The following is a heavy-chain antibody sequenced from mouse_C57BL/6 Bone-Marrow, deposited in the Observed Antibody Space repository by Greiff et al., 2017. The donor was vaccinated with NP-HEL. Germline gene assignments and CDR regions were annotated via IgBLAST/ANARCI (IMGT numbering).Heavy chain of an antibody. CDR1: GYTFTGYW. V-gene: IGHV1-9*01. CDR2: ILPGRGST. J-gene: IGHJ3*01. D-gene: IGHD1-1*01. CDR3: ARMRYGSSPFAY. Sequence: QVQLQQSGAELMKPGASVKLSCKATGYTFTGYWIEWVKQRPGHGLAWIGEILPGRGSTNYIEKFKGKATFTADTSSNTAYMQRSSLTTEDSAIYYCARMRYGSSPFAYWGQGTLVTVSA.